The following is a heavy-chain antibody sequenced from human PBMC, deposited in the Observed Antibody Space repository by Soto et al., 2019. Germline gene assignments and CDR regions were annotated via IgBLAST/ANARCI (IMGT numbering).Heavy chain of an antibody. Sequence: QVQLVESGGGVAQPGGSLRLSCVTSGFTFNTFGMNWVRQAPGKGLEWVESISYDGSEDYYADSVKGRFTISRDTSQKTLFLQLNSLRVEYTALYFSDGDSKESLYYYDASGYDFTQWGHGT. V-gene: IGHV3-30*19. J-gene: IGHJ4*01. CDR3: DGDSKESLYYYDASGYDFTQ. CDR2: ISYDGSED. D-gene: IGHD3-22*01. CDR1: GFTFNTFG.